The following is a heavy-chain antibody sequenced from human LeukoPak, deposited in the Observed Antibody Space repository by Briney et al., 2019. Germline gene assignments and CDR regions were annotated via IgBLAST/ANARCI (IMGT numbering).Heavy chain of an antibody. J-gene: IGHJ3*02. CDR3: AKGYSSSWNDAFDI. Sequence: GGSLRLSCAGSGFTFSSYGMSWVRQAPGKGLEWVSSISGSGDSTNYADSVKGRFTISRDNSKTTLYLQMNSLRAEDTAVYYCAKGYSSSWNDAFDIWGQGRMVTVSS. CDR1: GFTFSSYG. D-gene: IGHD6-13*01. CDR2: ISGSGDST. V-gene: IGHV3-23*01.